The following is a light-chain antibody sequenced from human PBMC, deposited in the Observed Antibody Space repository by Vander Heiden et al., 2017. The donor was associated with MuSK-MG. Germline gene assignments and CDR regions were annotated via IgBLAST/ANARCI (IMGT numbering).Light chain of an antibody. CDR2: RTS. CDR1: QTIYDW. J-gene: IGKJ4*01. V-gene: IGKV1-5*03. CDR3: QQYNIYPLT. Sequence: DIQMTQSPSTLSASVGDRVTITCRASQTIYDWLAWYQHKPGKAPKFLIYRTSSLESGVPSRFSGSGYGTEFTLTISSLQPDDFATYYCQQYNIYPLTFGGGTKVEIK.